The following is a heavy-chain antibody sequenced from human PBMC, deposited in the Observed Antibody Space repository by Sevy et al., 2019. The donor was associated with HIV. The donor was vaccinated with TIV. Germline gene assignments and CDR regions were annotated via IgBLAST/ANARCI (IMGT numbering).Heavy chain of an antibody. CDR1: GFTFSNAW. CDR3: TTADNNWNVDYFLSAFDI. CDR2: IKSKTDGGTT. Sequence: GGSLRLSCAASGFTFSNAWMSWVRQAPGKGLEWVGRIKSKTDGGTTDYAAPVKGRFTISRDDSKNTLYLQMNSLKTEDTAVYYCTTADNNWNVDYFLSAFDIWGKGTMVTVSS. D-gene: IGHD1-20*01. J-gene: IGHJ3*02. V-gene: IGHV3-15*01.